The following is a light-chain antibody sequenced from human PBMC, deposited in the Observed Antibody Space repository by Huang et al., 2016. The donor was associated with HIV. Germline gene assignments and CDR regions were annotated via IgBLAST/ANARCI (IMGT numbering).Light chain of an antibody. CDR3: QQYSSSVT. J-gene: IGKJ3*01. CDR2: GAS. Sequence: IVLTQSPGTVSLSPGETVTLSCRASQCVSSNYLTWYQQKPGPAPRLLIYGASNRATGIPDRFSGSGSATDFSLSSSRLQHEDPTLYYSQQYSSSVTFGPGTRVDIK. CDR1: QCVSSNY. V-gene: IGKV3-20*01.